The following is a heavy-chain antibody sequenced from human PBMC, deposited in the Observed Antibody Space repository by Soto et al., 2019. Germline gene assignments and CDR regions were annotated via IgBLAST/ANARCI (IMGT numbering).Heavy chain of an antibody. CDR1: GFTFSSYG. V-gene: IGHV3-33*08. J-gene: IGHJ6*02. D-gene: IGHD3-3*01. CDR2: IWYDGSNK. Sequence: PGGSLRLSCAASGFTFSSYGMHWVRQAPGKGLEWVAVIWYDGSNKYYADSVKGRFTISRDNSKNTLYLQMNSLRAEDTAVYYCARDRDFWSGYYNYYYGMDVWGQGTTVTVSS. CDR3: ARDRDFWSGYYNYYYGMDV.